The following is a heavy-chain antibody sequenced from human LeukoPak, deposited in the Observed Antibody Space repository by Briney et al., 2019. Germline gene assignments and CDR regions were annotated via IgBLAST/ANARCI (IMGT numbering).Heavy chain of an antibody. Sequence: SETLSLTCTVSGGSISSSSYYWGWIRQPPGKGLEWIGSIYYSGSTYYNPSLKSRVTISVGTSKNQFSLKLSSVTAADTAVYYCARAVAGHIVVVTAILLVRYFDYWGQGTLVTVSS. CDR3: ARAVAGHIVVVTAILLVRYFDY. CDR1: GGSISSSSYY. CDR2: IYYSGST. D-gene: IGHD2-21*02. V-gene: IGHV4-39*07. J-gene: IGHJ4*02.